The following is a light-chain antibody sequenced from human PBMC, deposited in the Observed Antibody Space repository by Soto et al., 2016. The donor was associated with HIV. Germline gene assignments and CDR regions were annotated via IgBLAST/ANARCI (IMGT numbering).Light chain of an antibody. CDR2: QDN. Sequence: SYELTQPPSVSVSPGQTASITCSGDKLGDKYACWYQQEPGQSPVLVIYQDNKRPSGIPKRFSGSNSGNTATLTISGTQAMDEADYYCQAWDSSSYVFGTGTKVTVL. CDR1: KLGDKY. CDR3: QAWDSSSYV. J-gene: IGLJ1*01. V-gene: IGLV3-1*01.